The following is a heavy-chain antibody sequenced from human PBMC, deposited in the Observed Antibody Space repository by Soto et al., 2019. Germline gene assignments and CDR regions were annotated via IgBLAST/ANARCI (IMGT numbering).Heavy chain of an antibody. Sequence: LRLSCAASGFTFSSYAMHWVRQAPCKGLEWVAVISYDGRNKYYAGCVKGRFTISRDNSKYTLYLQMNTLRAEDTAVYYCARDDQNVLRYFDWLSQIFDYWGQGTLVTVSS. CDR3: ARDDQNVLRYFDWLSQIFDY. J-gene: IGHJ4*02. D-gene: IGHD3-9*01. CDR1: GFTFSSYA. CDR2: ISYDGRNK. V-gene: IGHV3-30*04.